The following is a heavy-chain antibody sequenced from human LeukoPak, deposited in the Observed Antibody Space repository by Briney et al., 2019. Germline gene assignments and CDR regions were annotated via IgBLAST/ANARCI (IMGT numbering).Heavy chain of an antibody. V-gene: IGHV1-2*02. D-gene: IGHD5-18*01. Sequence: ASVKVSCKASGYTFTGYYMHWVRQAPGQGLEWMGWINPNSGGTNYAQKFQGRVTVTRDTSISTAYMELSRLRSDDTAVYYCARKPRGYSYGHFDYWGQGTLVTVSS. J-gene: IGHJ4*02. CDR1: GYTFTGYY. CDR2: INPNSGGT. CDR3: ARKPRGYSYGHFDY.